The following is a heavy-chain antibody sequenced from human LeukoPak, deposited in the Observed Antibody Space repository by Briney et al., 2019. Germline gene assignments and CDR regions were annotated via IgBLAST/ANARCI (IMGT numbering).Heavy chain of an antibody. J-gene: IGHJ4*02. CDR2: ISGGGETT. Sequence: GGSLRLSCAASGFTFNNYAMNWVRQAPGKGLEWVSSISGGGETTYYAESAKGRFTISRDNSQNTSYLQMNSLRAEDTAVYYCARDYADYVGYFFFDYWGQGTLVTVSS. CDR3: ARDYADYVGYFFFDY. V-gene: IGHV3-23*01. D-gene: IGHD4-17*01. CDR1: GFTFNNYA.